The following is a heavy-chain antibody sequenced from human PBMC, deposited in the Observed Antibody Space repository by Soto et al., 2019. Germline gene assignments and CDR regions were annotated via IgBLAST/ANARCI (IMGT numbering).Heavy chain of an antibody. Sequence: ASVKVSCKASGYTVTGYYMHWVRQAPGQGLEWMGWINPNSGGTNYAQKFQGWVTMTRDTSISTAYMELSRLRSDDTAVYYCARSRWGDYGMDVWGQGTTVTVSS. CDR2: INPNSGGT. V-gene: IGHV1-2*04. J-gene: IGHJ6*02. CDR3: ARSRWGDYGMDV. D-gene: IGHD3-16*01. CDR1: GYTVTGYY.